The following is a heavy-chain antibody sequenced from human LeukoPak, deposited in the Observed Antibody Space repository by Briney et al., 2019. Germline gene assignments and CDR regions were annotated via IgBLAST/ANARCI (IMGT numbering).Heavy chain of an antibody. Sequence: GGSLRLSCTASGFTFGDYAMSWFRQAPGKGLEWVGFIRSKAYGGTTEYAASVKGRFTISRDDSKSIAYLQMNSLKTEDTAVYYCTRDKERFVNYYYYYMDVWGKGTTVTVSS. CDR3: TRDKERFVNYYYYYMDV. D-gene: IGHD3-16*01. J-gene: IGHJ6*03. V-gene: IGHV3-49*03. CDR2: IRSKAYGGTT. CDR1: GFTFGDYA.